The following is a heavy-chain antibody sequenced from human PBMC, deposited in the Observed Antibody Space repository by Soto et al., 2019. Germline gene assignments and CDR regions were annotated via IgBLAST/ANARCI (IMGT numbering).Heavy chain of an antibody. V-gene: IGHV1-2*04. Sequence: APVKVSCKASGYTFTGYDMHGVRKAPGQGLEWMGWINPNSGGTNYAQKFQGWVTVTRDTSISTAYMELSRLRSDDTAVYYCASFSSGPKGAFDIWGQGTMVSVSS. CDR2: INPNSGGT. CDR1: GYTFTGYD. J-gene: IGHJ3*02. CDR3: ASFSSGPKGAFDI. D-gene: IGHD6-19*01.